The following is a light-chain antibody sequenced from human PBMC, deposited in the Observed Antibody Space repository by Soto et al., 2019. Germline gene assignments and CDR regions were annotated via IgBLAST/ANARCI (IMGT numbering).Light chain of an antibody. CDR1: SSDVGSYNL. CDR2: EGS. Sequence: QSALTQPASVSASPGQSITISCPGTSSDVGSYNLVSWYQQLPGKASKLMIYEGSKRLSGVSNRFSGSKSGNTASLTISGLQAEDEADYYCCSYAGSSTYVFGTGTKVTVL. CDR3: CSYAGSSTYV. J-gene: IGLJ1*01. V-gene: IGLV2-23*01.